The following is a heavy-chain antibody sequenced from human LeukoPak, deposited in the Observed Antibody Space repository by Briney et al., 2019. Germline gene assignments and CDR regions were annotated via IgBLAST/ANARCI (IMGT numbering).Heavy chain of an antibody. CDR3: AKDLYRYYYDSSGYLA. D-gene: IGHD3-22*01. Sequence: PGGSLRLSCAASGFTFSSYAMSWVRQAPGKGLEWVSAISGSGGSTYYADSVKGRFTISRDNSKNALYLQMNSLRAEDTAVYYCAKDLYRYYYDSSGYLAWGQGTLVTVSS. V-gene: IGHV3-23*01. CDR1: GFTFSSYA. CDR2: ISGSGGST. J-gene: IGHJ5*02.